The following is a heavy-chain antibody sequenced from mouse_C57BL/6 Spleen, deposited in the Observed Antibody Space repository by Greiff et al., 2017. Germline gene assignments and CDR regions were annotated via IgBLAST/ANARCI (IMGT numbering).Heavy chain of an antibody. CDR1: GFSLTSYG. CDR2: IWSGGST. Sequence: QVQLQQSGPGLVQPSQSLSITCTVSGFSLTSYGVHWVRQSPGKGLAWLGVIWSGGSTDYYAAFISRQSISKDNTKSQVFFKMNSLQDEDTARYDGARRYGRAMDYWGQGTSVTVSS. J-gene: IGHJ4*01. D-gene: IGHD1-1*01. V-gene: IGHV2-2*01. CDR3: ARRYGRAMDY.